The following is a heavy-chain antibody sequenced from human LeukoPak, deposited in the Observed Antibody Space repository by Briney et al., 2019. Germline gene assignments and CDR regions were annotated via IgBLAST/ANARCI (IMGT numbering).Heavy chain of an antibody. CDR3: ASLVVVVVTASEIDY. CDR1: GGSVSSSSYY. CDR2: FHYSGST. Sequence: PSETLSLTCSVSGGSVSSSSYYWGWVRQPPGKGLEWIGSFHYSGSTYYNPSLKSRVTISGDTSKNQFSLKLGSVTAADTAVYYCASLVVVVVTASEIDYWGQGTLVTVSS. D-gene: IGHD2-21*02. V-gene: IGHV4-39*01. J-gene: IGHJ4*02.